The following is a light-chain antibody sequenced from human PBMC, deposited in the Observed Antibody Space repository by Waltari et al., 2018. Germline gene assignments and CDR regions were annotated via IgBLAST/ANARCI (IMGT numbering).Light chain of an antibody. CDR1: SSDVGGYDF. CDR3: SSYTSISTSVV. J-gene: IGLJ2*01. V-gene: IGLV2-14*03. Sequence: QSALTQPASVSGSPGQSITISCTGTSSDVGGYDFVSWYQQYPGKAPKLVIYDVYYRPSGFSDRFSASKSGNTASLTISGLQTEDEADYYCSSYTSISTSVVFGGGTKLTVL. CDR2: DVY.